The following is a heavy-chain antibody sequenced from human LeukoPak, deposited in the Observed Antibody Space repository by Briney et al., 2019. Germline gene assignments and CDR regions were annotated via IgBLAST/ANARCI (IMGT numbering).Heavy chain of an antibody. CDR2: IYYSGST. V-gene: IGHV4-59*12. Sequence: PSETLSLTCTVSGGSISSYYWSWIRQPPGKGLEWIGYIYYSGSTNYNPSLKSRVTISVDTSKNQFSLKLSSVTAADTAVYYCARGVRYYGSGSYYNVPDYFDYWGQGTLVTVSS. CDR3: ARGVRYYGSGSYYNVPDYFDY. J-gene: IGHJ4*02. D-gene: IGHD3-10*01. CDR1: GGSISSYY.